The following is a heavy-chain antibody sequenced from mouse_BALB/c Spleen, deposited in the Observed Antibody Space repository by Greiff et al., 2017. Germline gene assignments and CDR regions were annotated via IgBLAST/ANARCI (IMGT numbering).Heavy chain of an antibody. CDR3: ARGDYED. CDR2: INPGSGGT. V-gene: IGHV1-54*01. CDR1: GYAFTNYL. Sequence: VQLQESGAELVRPGTSVKVSCKASGYAFTNYLIEWVKQRPGQGLEWIGVINPGSGGTNYNEKFKGKATLTADKSSSTAYMQLSSLTSDDSAVYFCARGDYEDWGQGTTLTVSS. J-gene: IGHJ2*01. D-gene: IGHD2-4*01.